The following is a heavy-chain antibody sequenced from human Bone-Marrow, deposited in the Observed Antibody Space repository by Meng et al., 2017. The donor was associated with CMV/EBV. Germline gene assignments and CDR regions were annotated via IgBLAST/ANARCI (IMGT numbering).Heavy chain of an antibody. D-gene: IGHD2-2*01. CDR1: GYIFTDYY. Sequence: ASVKGSCKASGYIFTDYYIHWVRQAPGQSLEWMGWINPNSGGTHYAQKFQGRVTMTRDTSISTAYMELSRLRSDDTAVYYCARGGDDCSSTTCYYYWGQGTLVTVSS. J-gene: IGHJ4*02. V-gene: IGHV1-2*02. CDR2: INPNSGGT. CDR3: ARGGDDCSSTTCYYY.